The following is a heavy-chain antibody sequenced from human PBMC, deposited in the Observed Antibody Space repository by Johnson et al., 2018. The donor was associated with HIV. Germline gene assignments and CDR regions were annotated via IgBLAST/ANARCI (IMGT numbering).Heavy chain of an antibody. J-gene: IGHJ3*01. CDR1: GFTFSSYW. CDR2: IKQDGTEK. CDR3: ARDGPWLQSQRDAFDV. V-gene: IGHV3-7*01. D-gene: IGHD5-24*01. Sequence: VHLVESGGGLVQPGGSLRLSCAASGFTFSSYWMSWVRQAPGKGLEWVANIKQDGTEKYYVGSVKGRFTISRDNAKNSLYLQMNSLRAEDTAVYYCARDGPWLQSQRDAFDVWGRGTMVTVSS.